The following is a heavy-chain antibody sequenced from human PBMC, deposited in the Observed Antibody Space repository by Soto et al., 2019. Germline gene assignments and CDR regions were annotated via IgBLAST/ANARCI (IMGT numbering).Heavy chain of an antibody. V-gene: IGHV3-23*01. J-gene: IGHJ4*02. D-gene: IGHD4-17*01. Sequence: EVQLLESGGGLVQPGGSLRLSCAVSGFTFSGYGMSWVRQAPGKGLEWVSAISGGGDNTYHADSVKGRFTISRDNSRNKQYLQMNGLRAEDTAVYYCGEGRDSGDDVSKRFGGQGTLVTVSS. CDR3: GEGRDSGDDVSKRF. CDR1: GFTFSGYG. CDR2: ISGGGDNT.